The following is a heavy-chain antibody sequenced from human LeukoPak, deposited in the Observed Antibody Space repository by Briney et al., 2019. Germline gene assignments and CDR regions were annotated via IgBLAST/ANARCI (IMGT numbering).Heavy chain of an antibody. CDR3: ATSRDFYDSSGYYPYYFDC. V-gene: IGHV3-48*01. Sequence: PGGSLRLSCAASGFSFSSYAMNWVRQTPGQGLQWVSYISSSSTTIFYADSVKGRFTISRDNSKNTLYLQMNSLRAEDTAVYYCATSRDFYDSSGYYPYYFDCWGQGTLVTVSS. CDR1: GFSFSSYA. CDR2: ISSSSTTI. J-gene: IGHJ4*02. D-gene: IGHD3-22*01.